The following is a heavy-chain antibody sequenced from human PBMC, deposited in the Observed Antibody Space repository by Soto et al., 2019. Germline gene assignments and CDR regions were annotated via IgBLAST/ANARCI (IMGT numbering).Heavy chain of an antibody. D-gene: IGHD3-9*01. J-gene: IGHJ6*02. Sequence: EVQLVESGGGLVQPGGSLRLSCAASGFTFSSYDMHWVRQATGKGLEWVSAIGTAGDTYYPGSVKGRFTISRENAKNSLYLQMNSLRAGDTAVYYCARERPYYDILTGYHLAYYGMDVWGQGTTVTVSS. CDR3: ARERPYYDILTGYHLAYYGMDV. CDR1: GFTFSSYD. V-gene: IGHV3-13*01. CDR2: IGTAGDT.